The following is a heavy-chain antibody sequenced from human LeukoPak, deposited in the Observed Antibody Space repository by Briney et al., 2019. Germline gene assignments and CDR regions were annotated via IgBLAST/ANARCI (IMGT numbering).Heavy chain of an antibody. CDR2: IRYDGSNK. CDR1: GFTFSSYG. V-gene: IGHV3-30*02. J-gene: IGHJ4*02. CDR3: AKSPGIQLWQPFDY. D-gene: IGHD5-18*01. Sequence: GGSLRLSCAASGFTFSSYGMHWVRQAPGKGLEWVAFIRYDGSNKYYADSVKGRFTISRDNSKNTLYLQMNSLRAEDTAVHYCAKSPGIQLWQPFDYWGQGTLVTVSS.